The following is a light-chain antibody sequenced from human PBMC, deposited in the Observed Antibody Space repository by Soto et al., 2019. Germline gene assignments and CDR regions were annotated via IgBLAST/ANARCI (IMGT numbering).Light chain of an antibody. Sequence: QSVLTQPASVSGSPGQSITISCTGTSSDIGGYNYVSWYQQHPGKAPKLMIYDVNNRPSGVSDRFSGSKSGNTASLTISGLQAEDEADYFCSSYTSSSTLYVFVAGTKVTVL. CDR1: SSDIGGYNY. CDR3: SSYTSSSTLYV. V-gene: IGLV2-14*01. CDR2: DVN. J-gene: IGLJ1*01.